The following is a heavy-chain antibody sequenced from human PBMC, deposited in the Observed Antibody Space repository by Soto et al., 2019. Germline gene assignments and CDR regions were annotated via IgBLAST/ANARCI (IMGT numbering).Heavy chain of an antibody. CDR3: ARVVDTAMVTDAFDI. CDR1: GGTFSSYA. V-gene: IGHV1-69*13. CDR2: IIPIFGTA. Sequence: SVKVSCKASGGTFSSYAISWVRQAPGQGLEWMGGIIPIFGTANYAQKFQGRVTITADESTSTAYMELSSLRSEDTAVYYCARVVDTAMVTDAFDIWGQGTMVTVSS. J-gene: IGHJ3*02. D-gene: IGHD5-18*01.